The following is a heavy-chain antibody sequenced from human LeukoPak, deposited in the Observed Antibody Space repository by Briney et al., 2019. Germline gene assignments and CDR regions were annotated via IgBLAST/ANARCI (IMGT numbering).Heavy chain of an antibody. CDR1: GYRFISYW. CDR2: ISPGDSDT. Sequence: GESLKISCKGSGYRFISYWIAWVRLMPGKGLEWMGIISPGDSDTRSSPSFQGQVSISVDKSINTAYLQWSSLKASDTAMYYCARRVSGGMDVWGQGTPVTVSS. V-gene: IGHV5-51*01. CDR3: ARRVSGGMDV. J-gene: IGHJ6*02.